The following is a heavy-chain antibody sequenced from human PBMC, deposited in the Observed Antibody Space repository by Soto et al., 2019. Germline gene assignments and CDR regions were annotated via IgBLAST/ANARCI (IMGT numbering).Heavy chain of an antibody. CDR2: INHGGST. Sequence: QVHLQQWGAGLLKPSETLSLTCAVYGESFLGYYWTWIRQSPGKGLEWIGEINHGGSTNYNPSLKSRVTISIDTSKTQFSLKLTSVTAADTSVYYCARTYIVTTNWFDPWGQGTVVTVSS. D-gene: IGHD5-12*01. CDR3: ARTYIVTTNWFDP. J-gene: IGHJ5*02. CDR1: GESFLGYY. V-gene: IGHV4-34*01.